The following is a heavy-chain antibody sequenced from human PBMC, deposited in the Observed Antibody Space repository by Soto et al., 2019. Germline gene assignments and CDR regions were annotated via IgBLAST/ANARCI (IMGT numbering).Heavy chain of an antibody. CDR3: VRGGLRYQQASYYFDG. CDR1: GASISSSGYY. D-gene: IGHD3-16*01. CDR2: IDYVGNT. V-gene: IGHV4-39*01. J-gene: IGHJ4*02. Sequence: QVQLQESGPGLVSPWGTLSLTCTVSGASISSSGYYWGWIRQAPGKGLQWIGSIDYVGNTYYDPSLRSRVAVSVDTSKNQSSLQLNSVTAADTAVHYCVRGGLRYQQASYYFDGGGQGTLVTVSS.